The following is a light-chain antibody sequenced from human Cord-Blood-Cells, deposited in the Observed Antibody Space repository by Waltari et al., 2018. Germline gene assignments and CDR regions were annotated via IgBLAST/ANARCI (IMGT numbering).Light chain of an antibody. CDR2: EGS. V-gene: IGLV2-23*01. Sequence: QSALTQPASVSGSPGQSITISCTGTSSDVGSYNLVSWYQQHPDKAPKLMIYEGSTRPSGVSNRFSGSKSGNTASLTISGLQAEDEADYYCCSYAGSSTYVFGTGTKVTVL. CDR3: CSYAGSSTYV. CDR1: SSDVGSYNL. J-gene: IGLJ1*01.